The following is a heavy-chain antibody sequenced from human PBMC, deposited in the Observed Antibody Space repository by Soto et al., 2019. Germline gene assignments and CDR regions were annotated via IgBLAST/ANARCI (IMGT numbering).Heavy chain of an antibody. CDR1: GFTFSNAW. D-gene: IGHD2-8*01. J-gene: IGHJ6*02. CDR3: TTEVPNCTNGVCYNFGYYYYGMDV. CDR2: IKSKTDGGTT. V-gene: IGHV3-15*07. Sequence: GGSLRLSCAASGFTFSNAWMNWVRQAPGKGLEWVGRIKSKTDGGTTDYAAPVKGRFTISRDDSKNTLYLQMNSLKTEDTAVYYCTTEVPNCTNGVCYNFGYYYYGMDVWGQGTTVTVSS.